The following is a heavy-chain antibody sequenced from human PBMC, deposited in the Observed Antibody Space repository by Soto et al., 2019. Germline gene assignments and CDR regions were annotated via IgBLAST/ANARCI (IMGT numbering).Heavy chain of an antibody. CDR2: ISGSGGST. Sequence: PGGSLRLSCAASGFTFSSYAMSWVRQAPGKGLEWVSAISGSGGSTYYADSVKGRFTISRDNSKNTLYLQMNSLRAEDTAVYYCAKVYPASGWYLYYMDVWGKGTTVTVSS. J-gene: IGHJ6*03. D-gene: IGHD6-19*01. V-gene: IGHV3-23*01. CDR1: GFTFSSYA. CDR3: AKVYPASGWYLYYMDV.